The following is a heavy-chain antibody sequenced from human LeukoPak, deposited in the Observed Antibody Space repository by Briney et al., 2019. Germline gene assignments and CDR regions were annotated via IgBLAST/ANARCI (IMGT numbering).Heavy chain of an antibody. D-gene: IGHD4-17*01. CDR1: GFTFSSYA. CDR2: IRGSCGST. J-gene: IGHJ6*02. CDR3: SKVNYGDYRSYYGMDV. V-gene: IGHV3-23*01. Sequence: GGALTLSCAASGFTFSSYAMSGLRPAPGKGLTWVSAIRGSCGSTYYADSLKGRFTISRDNAKTTLYLQMNSLRAEDTAVYYCSKVNYGDYRSYYGMDVWGQGTTVTVSS.